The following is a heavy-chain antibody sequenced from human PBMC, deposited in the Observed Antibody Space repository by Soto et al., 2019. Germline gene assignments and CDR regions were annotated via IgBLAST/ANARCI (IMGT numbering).Heavy chain of an antibody. CDR3: ARDNILGILYGGMDV. D-gene: IGHD3-3*01. J-gene: IGHJ6*02. CDR2: IYYSGST. CDR1: GGSVGSGAYY. Sequence: PSETLSLTCRVSGGSVGSGAYYWSWIRQPPGKGLEWIGYIYYSGSTYYNPSLKSRVTISVDTSKNQFSLKLSSVTAADTAVYYCARDNILGILYGGMDVWGQGTTVTVSS. V-gene: IGHV4-30-4*08.